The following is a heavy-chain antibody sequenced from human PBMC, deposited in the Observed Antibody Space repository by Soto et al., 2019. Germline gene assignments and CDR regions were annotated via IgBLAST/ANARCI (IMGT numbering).Heavy chain of an antibody. CDR1: GYSFTGSY. J-gene: IGHJ6*03. CDR2: INPRTGGS. Sequence: QVQLVQSGAEVKKPGASMKISCKASGYSFTGSYMHWVRQAPGQGLEWMGWINPRTGGSRFAQKFPGRATLTGDPSFSSAYLELRRLRFDDTAVYYCARPGGYCGGDGWHPDDYYQYYIYVWCKGTTVTVSS. V-gene: IGHV1-2*02. CDR3: ARPGGYCGGDGWHPDDYYQYYIYV. D-gene: IGHD2-21*02.